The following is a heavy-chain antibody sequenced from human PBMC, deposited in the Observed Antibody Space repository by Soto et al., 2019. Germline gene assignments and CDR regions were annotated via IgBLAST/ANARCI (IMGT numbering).Heavy chain of an antibody. J-gene: IGHJ5*02. V-gene: IGHV4-34*01. CDR2: INHSGST. CDR3: ARVRGYSYGHKYNGFDP. Sequence: QVQLQQWGAGLLKPSETLSLTCAVYGGSFSGYYWSWIRQPPGKGLEWIGEINHSGSTNYNPSLKSRVTISVDTCKDQFSLKLSSETAADTAVYYCARVRGYSYGHKYNGFDPWGQGTLVTVSS. D-gene: IGHD5-18*01. CDR1: GGSFSGYY.